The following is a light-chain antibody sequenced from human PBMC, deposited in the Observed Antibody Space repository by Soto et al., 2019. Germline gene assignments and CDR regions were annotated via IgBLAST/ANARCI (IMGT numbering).Light chain of an antibody. CDR3: ASWDVSLSGVV. Sequence: QSVLTQPPSVSAAPRQRVTISCSGRTSNIGTNAVNWYQQIPGKAPKLLIYYDDLLPSGISDRFSASKSGTSASLAISGLRSEDEADFYCASWDVSLSGVVFGGGTKVTVL. CDR1: TSNIGTNA. V-gene: IGLV1-36*01. J-gene: IGLJ2*01. CDR2: YDD.